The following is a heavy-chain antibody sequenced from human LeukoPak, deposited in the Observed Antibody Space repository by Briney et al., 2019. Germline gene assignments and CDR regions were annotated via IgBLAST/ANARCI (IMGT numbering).Heavy chain of an antibody. J-gene: IGHJ4*02. V-gene: IGHV3-11*06. CDR3: ATDSSGWYLVY. Sequence: GGSLRLSCAASGFTFSDFYMSWIRQAPGKGLEWVSFISRSSSDIYYADSVRGRFTISRDDAKNSLYLQMNSLRDGDTAVYYCATDSSGWYLVYWGQGTLVTVSS. CDR2: ISRSSSDI. D-gene: IGHD6-19*01. CDR1: GFTFSDFY.